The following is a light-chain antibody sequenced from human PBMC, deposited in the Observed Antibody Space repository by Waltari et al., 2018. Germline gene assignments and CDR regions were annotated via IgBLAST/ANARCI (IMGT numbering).Light chain of an antibody. J-gene: IGLJ2*01. CDR3: QAWDSNIAV. V-gene: IGLV3-1*01. CDR2: QDG. Sequence: SYDLTQPPSAYVSPGQTARITCPGNKLGDNFAYWYQQKPGQSPVLIIYQDGKRPSGIPVRFSGSNSGDTATLSISGAQAVDEADYYCQAWDSNIAVFGGGTKLTVL. CDR1: KLGDNF.